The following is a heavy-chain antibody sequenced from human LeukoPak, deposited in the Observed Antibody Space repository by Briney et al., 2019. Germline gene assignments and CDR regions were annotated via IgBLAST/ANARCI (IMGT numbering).Heavy chain of an antibody. J-gene: IGHJ5*02. CDR3: ARGDPHADL. Sequence: PGGSLRLSCAASGFDINTYEMNWVRQAPGKGLEWIADITISGHTKNYADSVKGRFTISRDNAGPSLSLQMNSLRVEDTGVYYCARGDPHADLWGQGTLVTVSS. CDR2: ITISGHTK. CDR1: GFDINTYE. V-gene: IGHV3-48*03.